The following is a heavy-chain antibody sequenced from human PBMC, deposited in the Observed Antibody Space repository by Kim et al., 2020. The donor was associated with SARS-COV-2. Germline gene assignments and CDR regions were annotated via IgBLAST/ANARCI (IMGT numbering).Heavy chain of an antibody. V-gene: IGHV3-23*01. D-gene: IGHD3-3*01. J-gene: IGHJ6*02. Sequence: GGSLRLSCAASGFTFSSYAMSWVRQAPGKGLEWVSAISGSGGSTYYADSVKGRFTISRDNSKNTLYLQMNSLRAEDTAVYYCAKNRFLEWLLYVPLAPSPYYYYGMDVWGQGTTVTVSS. CDR1: GFTFSSYA. CDR3: AKNRFLEWLLYVPLAPSPYYYYGMDV. CDR2: ISGSGGST.